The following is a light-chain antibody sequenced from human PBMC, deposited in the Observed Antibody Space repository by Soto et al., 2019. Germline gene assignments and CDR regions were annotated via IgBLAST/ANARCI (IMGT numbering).Light chain of an antibody. CDR1: QSISSY. Sequence: IHMSLSPSSLSASVGDGVTITCRASQSISSYLAWYQQKPGKAPKLLIYAASSLQSGIPSRFSGSGSGTDFTLTVSCLQSEDFATYYCQQYYSYPITFGQGTRLEIK. V-gene: IGKV1-39*01. CDR3: QQYYSYPIT. J-gene: IGKJ5*01. CDR2: AAS.